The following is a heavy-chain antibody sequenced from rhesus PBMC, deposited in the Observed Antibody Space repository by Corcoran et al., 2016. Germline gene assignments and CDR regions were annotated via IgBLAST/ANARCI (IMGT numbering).Heavy chain of an antibody. CDR2: IYWNDDK. CDR3: ARRHCSSTYCPSFDY. Sequence: QVTLKESGPALVKPTQTLTLTCTFSGFSLSTSGMGVGWIRQPSRQTLEWLAHIYWNDDKYYSTSLKSRLTISKDTSKNQVVLTMTNMDPVDTATYYGARRHCSSTYCPSFDYWGQGVLVTVAS. CDR1: GFSLSTSGMG. J-gene: IGHJ4*01. D-gene: IGHD2-15*01. V-gene: IGHV2-1*01.